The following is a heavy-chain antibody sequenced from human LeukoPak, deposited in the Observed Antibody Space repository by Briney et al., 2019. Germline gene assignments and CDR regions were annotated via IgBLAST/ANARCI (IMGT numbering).Heavy chain of an antibody. J-gene: IGHJ4*02. CDR3: AKVGGAAADHFDY. Sequence: GGSLTLSCAAYRFTFSSIDMQCDSQAPGKGLAWVAVISYDGSDKYYADSVKGRFTISRDNSWNTLYLQMNSLRAEDTAVYYCAKVGGAAADHFDYWGQGTLVTVSS. CDR2: ISYDGSDK. V-gene: IGHV3-30*18. CDR1: RFTFSSID. D-gene: IGHD6-25*01.